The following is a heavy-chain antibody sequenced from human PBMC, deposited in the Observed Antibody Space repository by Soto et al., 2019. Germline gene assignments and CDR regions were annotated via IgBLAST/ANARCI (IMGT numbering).Heavy chain of an antibody. CDR1: CYTFSSYC. Sequence: APVKVSCKASCYTFSSYCISWVGPAPGQRPDWMGWTSAYNGNTNYAQKLQGRVTMTTDTSTSTAYMELRSLRSDDTAVYYCAREGLRDGYNYYYYYGMDVWGQGTTVTVSS. CDR3: AREGLRDGYNYYYYYGMDV. CDR2: TSAYNGNT. J-gene: IGHJ6*02. V-gene: IGHV1-18*01. D-gene: IGHD5-12*01.